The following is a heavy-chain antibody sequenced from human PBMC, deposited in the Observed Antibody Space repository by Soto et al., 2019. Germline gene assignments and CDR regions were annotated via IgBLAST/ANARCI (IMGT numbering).Heavy chain of an antibody. D-gene: IGHD3-10*01. CDR3: ARGGPSSKWLDP. CDR2: IHYSGST. CDR1: GGSISGYY. Sequence: SETLSLTCTVSGGSISGYYWSWIRQPPGKGLEWIGYIHYSGSTDYNPSLKSRVTISVDTSKNQFSLKLNSVTAADTAVYYCARGGPSSKWLDPWGQGTLVTV. J-gene: IGHJ5*02. V-gene: IGHV4-59*01.